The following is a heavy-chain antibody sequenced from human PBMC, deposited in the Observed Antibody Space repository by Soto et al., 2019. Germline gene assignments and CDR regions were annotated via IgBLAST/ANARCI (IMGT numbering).Heavy chain of an antibody. V-gene: IGHV3-53*01. CDR3: ARAEYYGVLDY. D-gene: IGHD4-17*01. CDR2: IYIGGST. J-gene: IGHJ4*02. Sequence: EVQLVESGGGWIQPGGSLRLSCAASAFTVSSNYMTWVRQVPGKGLEWVSVIYIGGSTYYADSVKGRFTISRDNSKNTLYLQMNSLRADDTAVYYCARAEYYGVLDYWGQGTLVTVSS. CDR1: AFTVSSNY.